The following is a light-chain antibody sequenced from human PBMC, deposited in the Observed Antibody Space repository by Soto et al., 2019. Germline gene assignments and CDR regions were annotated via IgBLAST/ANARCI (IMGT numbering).Light chain of an antibody. CDR3: QQSYSTPLVDLGLT. Sequence: DIQMTQSPSSLSASVGDRVTITCRACQSISSYLNWYQQKPGKAPKLLIYAASSLQSGVPSRFSGSGSGTDFTLTISSLQPEYFATYYCQQSYSTPLVDLGLTFGVGTKVEIK. CDR2: AAS. V-gene: IGKV1-39*01. J-gene: IGKJ4*01. CDR1: QSISSY.